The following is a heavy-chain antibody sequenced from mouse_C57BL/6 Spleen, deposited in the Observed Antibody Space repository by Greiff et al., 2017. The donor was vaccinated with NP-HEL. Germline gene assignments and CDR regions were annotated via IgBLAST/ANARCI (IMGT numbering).Heavy chain of an antibody. CDR3: ARHGYYALWYYDV. J-gene: IGHJ1*03. V-gene: IGHV5-17*01. CDR2: ISSGSSTI. D-gene: IGHD2-3*01. CDR1: GFTFSDYG. Sequence: DVKLVESGGGLVKPGGSLKLSCAASGFTFSDYGMHWVRQAPEKGLEWVAYISSGSSTIYYAHTVMGRFTFSSDHAKHPLFLQMTSLRSEDTAMSYCARHGYYALWYYDVGGTGTTVTVSS.